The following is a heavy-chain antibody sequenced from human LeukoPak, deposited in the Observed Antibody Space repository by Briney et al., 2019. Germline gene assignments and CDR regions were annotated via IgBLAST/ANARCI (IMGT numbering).Heavy chain of an antibody. V-gene: IGHV1-46*01. CDR3: ARSRTPVRAYCGGDCYADAFDI. D-gene: IGHD2-21*02. CDR1: GYTFTSYS. J-gene: IGHJ3*02. Sequence: ASVKVSCKASGYTFTSYSMHWVRQAPGQGLEWMGIINPSGGSTSYAQKFQGRVTMTRDTSTSTDYMELSSLRSEDTAVYYCARSRTPVRAYCGGDCYADAFDIWGQGTMVTVSS. CDR2: INPSGGST.